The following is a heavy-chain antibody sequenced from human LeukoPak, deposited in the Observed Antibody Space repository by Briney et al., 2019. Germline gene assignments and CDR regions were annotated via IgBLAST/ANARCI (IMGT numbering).Heavy chain of an antibody. CDR1: GFTFSSCW. CDR2: IKEDGGEK. V-gene: IGHV3-7*01. Sequence: PGGSLRLSCAASGFTFSSCWMSWVRQAPGKGLELLANIKEDGGEKYYVDSVKGRFTISRDNAKNSLYLQMNSLRDKDTAVYYCAKYRPLDGLEYWGQGTLVTVSS. D-gene: IGHD3-3*01. J-gene: IGHJ4*02. CDR3: AKYRPLDGLEY.